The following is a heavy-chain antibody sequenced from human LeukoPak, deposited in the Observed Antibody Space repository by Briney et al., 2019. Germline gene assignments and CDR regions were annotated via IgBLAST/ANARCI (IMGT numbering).Heavy chain of an antibody. CDR2: IKSKNDGGTP. CDR1: GFTFSSYW. CDR3: ISHYYGSGSYDY. J-gene: IGHJ4*02. D-gene: IGHD3-10*01. V-gene: IGHV3-15*01. Sequence: GSLRLSCAASGFTFSSYWMHWVRQAPGKGLEWVGRIKSKNDGGTPDYAAPVKGRFTISRDDSKNTLYLQMNSLKTDEDTAVYYCISHYYGSGSYDYWGQGTLVTVSS.